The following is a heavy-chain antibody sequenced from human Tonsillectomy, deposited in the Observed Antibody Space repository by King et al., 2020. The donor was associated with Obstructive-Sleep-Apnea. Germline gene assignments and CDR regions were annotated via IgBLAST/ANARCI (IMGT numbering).Heavy chain of an antibody. V-gene: IGHV3-48*04. CDR1: GFTFSSYS. J-gene: IGHJ3*02. CDR3: VRLWYGGSDAFDI. Sequence: VQLVESGGGLVQPGGSLRLSCAASGFTFSSYSMNWVRQAPGKGLEWVSYISSSSSTIYYADSVKGRFTISRDNAKNSLYLQMNSLRADDTAVYYCVRLWYGGSDAFDIWGQGTMVTVSS. D-gene: IGHD2-15*01. CDR2: ISSSSSTI.